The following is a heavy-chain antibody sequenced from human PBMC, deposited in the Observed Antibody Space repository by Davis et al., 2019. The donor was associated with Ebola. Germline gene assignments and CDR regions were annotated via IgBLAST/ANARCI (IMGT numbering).Heavy chain of an antibody. D-gene: IGHD2-2*01. CDR2: ISYDGSNK. Sequence: GESLKISCAASGFTFSSYAMHWVRQAPGKGLEWVAVISYDGSNKYYADSVKGRFTISRDNSKNTLYLQMNSLRAEDTAVYYCAKDRSSWYQLLRYYFDYWGQGTLVTVSS. CDR1: GFTFSSYA. V-gene: IGHV3-30*04. J-gene: IGHJ4*02. CDR3: AKDRSSWYQLLRYYFDY.